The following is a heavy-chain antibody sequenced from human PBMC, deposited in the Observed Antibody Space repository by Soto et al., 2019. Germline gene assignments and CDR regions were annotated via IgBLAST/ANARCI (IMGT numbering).Heavy chain of an antibody. V-gene: IGHV4-59*01. Sequence: PSEPLSLTCTVSGGSISSYYWSWIPQPPGKGLEWIGYIYYSGSTNYHPSLKRRITISIVTSKTQFSLKLSSVTAADTAVYYCARYGSGSSNWFDPWGQGTLVTVSS. J-gene: IGHJ5*02. CDR1: GGSISSYY. D-gene: IGHD3-10*01. CDR3: ARYGSGSSNWFDP. CDR2: IYYSGST.